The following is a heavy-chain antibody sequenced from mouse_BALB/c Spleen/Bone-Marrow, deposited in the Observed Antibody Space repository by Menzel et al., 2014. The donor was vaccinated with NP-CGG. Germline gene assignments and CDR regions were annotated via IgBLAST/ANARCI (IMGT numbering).Heavy chain of an antibody. CDR2: IYPGDGDT. CDR1: GYAFSSYW. J-gene: IGHJ4*01. Sequence: QVQLQQSGAELVRPGSSVKISCKASGYAFSSYWMNWVKQRPGQGLEWIGQIYPGDGDTNYNGKFKGKATLTADKSSSTGCMQLSSLTSEDSAVYFCARLDGYYPYYAMDYWGQGTSVTVSS. V-gene: IGHV1-80*01. CDR3: ARLDGYYPYYAMDY. D-gene: IGHD2-3*01.